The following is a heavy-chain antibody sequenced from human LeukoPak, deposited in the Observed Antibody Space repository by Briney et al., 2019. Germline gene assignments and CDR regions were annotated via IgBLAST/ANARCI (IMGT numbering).Heavy chain of an antibody. Sequence: ASVKVSCKASGYTFTGYDINWVRQATGQGLEWMGWMNPNSGNTGYAQKFQGRVTITRNTSISTAYMELSSLRSEDTAVYYCARGSLAAAGDFDYWGQGTLVTVSS. CDR3: ARGSLAAAGDFDY. CDR1: GYTFTGYD. CDR2: MNPNSGNT. J-gene: IGHJ4*02. V-gene: IGHV1-8*03. D-gene: IGHD6-13*01.